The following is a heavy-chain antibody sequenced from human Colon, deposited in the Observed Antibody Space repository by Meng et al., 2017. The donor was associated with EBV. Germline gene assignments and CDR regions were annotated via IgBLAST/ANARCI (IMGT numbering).Heavy chain of an antibody. V-gene: IGHV4-30-2*01. CDR3: ARGPYCGGDCYWFDP. CDR1: GASISSGDYS. CDR2: IYHGGTT. J-gene: IGHJ5*02. Sequence: QLLLPRADSGLVQPSQPLSLSGAVSGASISSGDYSWSWIRQPSGQGLEWIGYIYHGGTTYNTSLKSRVTISVDNSKNQFSLRLTSVTAADTAVYYCARGPYCGGDCYWFDPWGQGTLVTVSS. D-gene: IGHD2-21*02.